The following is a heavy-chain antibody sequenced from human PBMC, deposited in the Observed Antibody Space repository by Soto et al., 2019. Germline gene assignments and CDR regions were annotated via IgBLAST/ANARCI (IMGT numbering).Heavy chain of an antibody. Sequence: SETPSLTCTVSGGSISSYFYIWVRQPPGKGLXWIXSVXXTXTXXXNXXLKSRVTISVDTSKTQFSLNLRSVTAAETAVYYCARDLAAVPRAFDYWGRGTLVTVSS. CDR2: VXXTXTX. D-gene: IGHD6-13*01. V-gene: IGHV4-59*01. J-gene: IGHJ4*02. CDR3: ARDLAAVPRAFDY. CDR1: GGSISSYF.